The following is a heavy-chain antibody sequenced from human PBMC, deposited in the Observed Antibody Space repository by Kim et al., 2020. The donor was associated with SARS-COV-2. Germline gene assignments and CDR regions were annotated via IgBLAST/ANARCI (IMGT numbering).Heavy chain of an antibody. Sequence: ASVKVSCKASGYTFTSYGISWVRQAPGQGLEWMGWISAYNGNTNYAQKLQGRVTMTTDTSTSTAYMELRSLRSDDTAVYYCARYRGGGYKYYYYGMDVWGQGTTVTGSS. D-gene: IGHD5-12*01. CDR1: GYTFTSYG. CDR3: ARYRGGGYKYYYYGMDV. V-gene: IGHV1-18*01. CDR2: ISAYNGNT. J-gene: IGHJ6*02.